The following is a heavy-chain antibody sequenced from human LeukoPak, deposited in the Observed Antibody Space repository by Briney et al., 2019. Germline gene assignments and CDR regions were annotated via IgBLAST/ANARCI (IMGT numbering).Heavy chain of an antibody. V-gene: IGHV3-53*01. Sequence: SWXRRXXGXXGGWVSVIYSGGSTYYAYSVKRRFTISRDNSKNTLYLQMNSLRAEDTAVYYCARTITGTTPHWGQGTLVTVSS. CDR2: IYSGGST. CDR3: ARTITGTTPH. D-gene: IGHD1-20*01. J-gene: IGHJ4*02.